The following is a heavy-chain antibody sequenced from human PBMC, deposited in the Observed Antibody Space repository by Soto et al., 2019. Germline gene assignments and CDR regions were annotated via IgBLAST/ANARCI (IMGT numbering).Heavy chain of an antibody. V-gene: IGHV3-30*18. Sequence: SVRLSCVASGFSFSTFGMHWVLQAPGKGLEWVAVISADGSNTYYGDSVRGRFTISRDNTKHTLYLQMNSLRSEDTAMYYCAKTQADGSGVWWQ. J-gene: IGHJ6*01. CDR1: GFSFSTFG. CDR3: AKTQADGSGV. D-gene: IGHD1-26*01. CDR2: ISADGSNT.